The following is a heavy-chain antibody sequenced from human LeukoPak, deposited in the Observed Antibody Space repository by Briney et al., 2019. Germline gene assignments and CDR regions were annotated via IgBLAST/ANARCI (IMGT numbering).Heavy chain of an antibody. CDR1: GGPISSYY. J-gene: IGHJ5*02. Sequence: PSETLSLTCTVSGGPISSYYWSWIRQPAGKGLEWIGRIYTSGSTNYNPSLKSRVTMSVDTSKNQFSLKLSSVTAADTAVHYCARVAYSSGWYEDWFDPWGQGTLVTVSS. CDR3: ARVAYSSGWYEDWFDP. CDR2: IYTSGST. D-gene: IGHD6-19*01. V-gene: IGHV4-4*07.